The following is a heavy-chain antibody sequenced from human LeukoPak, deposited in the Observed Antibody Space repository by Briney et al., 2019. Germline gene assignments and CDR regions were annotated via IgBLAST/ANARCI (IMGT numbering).Heavy chain of an antibody. CDR2: IYYSGST. V-gene: IGHV4-31*03. J-gene: IGHJ2*01. CDR1: GGSISSGGYY. CDR3: ARVYGRYWYFDL. D-gene: IGHD3-16*01. Sequence: SETLSLTCTVSGGSISSGGYYWSWIRQHPGKGLEWIGYIYYSGSTYYNPSLKSRVTTSVDTSKNQFSLKLSSVTAADTAVYYCARVYGRYWYFDLWGRGTLVTVSS.